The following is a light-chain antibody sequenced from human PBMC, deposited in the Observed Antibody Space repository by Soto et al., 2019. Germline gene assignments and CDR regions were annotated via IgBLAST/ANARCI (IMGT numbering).Light chain of an antibody. J-gene: IGKJ3*01. CDR1: QGINNY. CDR2: AAS. Sequence: DIPMTQSPSSLSASVGDRVTITCRASQGINNYVAWYQQKPGKPPKLLIYAASTLQSGVPTRFSGSGSGTDFTLTINSLQPEDVATYSCQKYSSVPVFGPGTKVDIK. CDR3: QKYSSVPV. V-gene: IGKV1-27*01.